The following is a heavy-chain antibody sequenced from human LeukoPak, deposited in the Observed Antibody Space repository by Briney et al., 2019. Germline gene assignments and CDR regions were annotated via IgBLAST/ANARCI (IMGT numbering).Heavy chain of an antibody. V-gene: IGHV1-18*01. CDR1: GHTFTSYG. CDR2: ISAYNGNT. CDR3: ARDAHYYDSSGYFVFDY. J-gene: IGHJ4*02. Sequence: ASVKVSCKASGHTFTSYGISWVRQAPGQGLEWMGWISAYNGNTNYAQKLQGRVTMTTDTSTSTAYMELRSLRSDDTAVYYCARDAHYYDSSGYFVFDYWGQGTLVTVSS. D-gene: IGHD3-22*01.